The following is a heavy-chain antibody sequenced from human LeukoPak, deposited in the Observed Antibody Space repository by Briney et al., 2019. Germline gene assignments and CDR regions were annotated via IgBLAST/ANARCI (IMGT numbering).Heavy chain of an antibody. CDR3: ARPVIAVAGSYYFDY. CDR1: GYSFTSYW. V-gene: IGHV5-51*01. D-gene: IGHD6-19*01. CDR2: IYPGDSDT. Sequence: GESLKISCQGSGYSFTSYWIGWVRQMPGKGLEWMGIIYPGDSDTRYSPFFQGQVTISADKSISTAYLQWSSLKASDTAMYYCARPVIAVAGSYYFDYWGQGTLVTVSS. J-gene: IGHJ4*02.